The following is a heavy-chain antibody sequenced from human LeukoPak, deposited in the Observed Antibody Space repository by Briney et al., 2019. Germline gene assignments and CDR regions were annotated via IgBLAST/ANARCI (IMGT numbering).Heavy chain of an antibody. CDR3: AKGAYSGSYLGPFDY. Sequence: GGSLRLSCAASGFTFSSYAMSWVRQAPGKGLEWVSAISASGGSTYFADSVKGRFTISRDNSENTLYLQMNSLRAEDTAVYFCAKGAYSGSYLGPFDYWGQGTLVTVSS. J-gene: IGHJ4*02. V-gene: IGHV3-23*01. D-gene: IGHD1-26*01. CDR2: ISASGGST. CDR1: GFTFSSYA.